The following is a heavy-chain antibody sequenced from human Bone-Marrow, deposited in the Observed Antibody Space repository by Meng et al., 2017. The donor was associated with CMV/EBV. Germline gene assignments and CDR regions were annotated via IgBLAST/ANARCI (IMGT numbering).Heavy chain of an antibody. V-gene: IGHV3-30*02. CDR1: GFTFSSYG. Sequence: GESLKISCAASGFTFSSYGMHWVRQAPGKGLEWVAFIRYDGSNKYYADSVKGRFTISRDNSKNTLYLQMNSLRAEDTAVYYCAKDRFMDVWGQGTLVTVSS. D-gene: IGHD3-3*01. J-gene: IGHJ4*02. CDR3: AKDRFMDV. CDR2: IRYDGSNK.